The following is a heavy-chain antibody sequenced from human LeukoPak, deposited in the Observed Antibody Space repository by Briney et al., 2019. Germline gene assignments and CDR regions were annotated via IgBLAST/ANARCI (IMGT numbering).Heavy chain of an antibody. CDR1: GFIFDRYG. J-gene: IGHJ4*02. D-gene: IGHD3-22*01. CDR2: ISDSGSRT. V-gene: IGHV3-23*01. CDR3: AKQESSGSYPYYFDY. Sequence: PGGSLRLSCAASGFIFDRYGMTWVRQAPGEGLKWVSSISDSGSRTYYADSVKGRFTVSRDNSKNTVYVQMNSLRAEDTAIYYCAKQESSGSYPYYFDYWGQGTQVTVSS.